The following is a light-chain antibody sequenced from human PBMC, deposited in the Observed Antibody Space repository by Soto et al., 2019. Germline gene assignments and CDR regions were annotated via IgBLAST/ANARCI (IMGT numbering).Light chain of an antibody. J-gene: IGKJ4*01. CDR1: QGINNY. Sequence: DIQMTQSPSAVSASVGDIVTITCRASQGINNYLAWFQQKPGKAPKRLIYAASTLQTGVPSRFSGSGSGTEFTLTISSLQPEDFATYYCLQHNTSPLTFGGGTKV. CDR2: AAS. CDR3: LQHNTSPLT. V-gene: IGKV1-17*03.